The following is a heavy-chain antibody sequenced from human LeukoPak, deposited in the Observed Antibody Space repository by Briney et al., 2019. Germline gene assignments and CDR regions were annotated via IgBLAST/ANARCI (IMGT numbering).Heavy chain of an antibody. Sequence: ASVKVSCKASGYTFTGYYMHWVRQAPGQGLEWMGWINPNSGGTNYAQKFQGRVTMTRDTSISTAYMELSRLRSDDTAVYYCARQPAGHYYDSSGHYGRAFDIWGQGTMVTVSS. CDR2: INPNSGGT. CDR1: GYTFTGYY. D-gene: IGHD3-22*01. CDR3: ARQPAGHYYDSSGHYGRAFDI. V-gene: IGHV1-2*02. J-gene: IGHJ3*02.